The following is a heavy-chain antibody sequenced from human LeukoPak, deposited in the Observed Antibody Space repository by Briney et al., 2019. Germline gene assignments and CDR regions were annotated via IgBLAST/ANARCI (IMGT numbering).Heavy chain of an antibody. CDR1: GFSFDTYS. Sequence: GGSLRLSCIASGFSFDTYSFNWVRQAPGKGLEWVSYISSSSSTIYYADSVKGRFTISRDNAKNSLYLQMNSLRAEDTAVYYCARGTSAFDIWGQGTMVTVSS. J-gene: IGHJ3*02. V-gene: IGHV3-48*01. CDR2: ISSSSSTI. CDR3: ARGTSAFDI. D-gene: IGHD1-7*01.